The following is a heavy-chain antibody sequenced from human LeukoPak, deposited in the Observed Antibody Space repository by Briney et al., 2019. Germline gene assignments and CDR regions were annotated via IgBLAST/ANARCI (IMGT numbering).Heavy chain of an antibody. J-gene: IGHJ3*01. CDR3: ARGASSWEYTTFDV. V-gene: IGHV3-23*01. CDR1: GFKFTNYA. D-gene: IGHD6-13*01. CDR2: IGGSGVTK. Sequence: TGGSLRLSCAASGFKFTNYAMHWVRQAPGKGLEWVSTIGGSGVTKFYADSVAGRFIISRDNSNNALFLQMNNLRAEDMAIYYCARGASSWEYTTFDVWGQGAIVTVSS.